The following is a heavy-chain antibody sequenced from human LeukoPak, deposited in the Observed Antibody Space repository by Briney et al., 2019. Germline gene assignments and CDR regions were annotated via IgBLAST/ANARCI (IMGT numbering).Heavy chain of an antibody. D-gene: IGHD3-22*01. CDR3: ARDPATLGLSLDY. V-gene: IGHV3-23*01. Sequence: GGSLRLSCAASGFTFSNYAMNWVRQAPGKGLEWVSTISGSGGSTYYADSVKGRFTISRDNSKNTLYLQMNSLRAEDTAVYYCARDPATLGLSLDYWGQGTLVTVSS. J-gene: IGHJ4*02. CDR2: ISGSGGST. CDR1: GFTFSNYA.